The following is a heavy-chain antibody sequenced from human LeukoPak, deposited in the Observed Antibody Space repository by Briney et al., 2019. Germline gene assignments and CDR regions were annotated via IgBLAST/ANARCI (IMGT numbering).Heavy chain of an antibody. D-gene: IGHD6-13*01. J-gene: IGHJ6*04. CDR1: GFTFSDYY. CDR3: ARDKESSGWYLTPYYYGMDV. V-gene: IGHV3-11*06. Sequence: PGGSLRLSCAASGFTFSDYYMTWIRQAPGKGLEWLSYIGSSSTYTHYADSVKGRFTISRDNAKNSLYLQMNSLRAEDTAVYYCARDKESSGWYLTPYYYGMDVWGKGTTVTVSS. CDR2: IGSSSTYT.